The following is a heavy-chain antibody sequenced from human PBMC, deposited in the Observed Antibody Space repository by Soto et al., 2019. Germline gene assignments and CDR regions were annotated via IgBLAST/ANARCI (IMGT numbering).Heavy chain of an antibody. V-gene: IGHV3-7*03. D-gene: IGHD3-16*01. Sequence: GESLSLSCVGAAYGVSAYLMTWAGQATGKGLEWVANIKEDGSEKYYVESVKGRFTVSRDNARNSLYLLMNSLRDEDAAVYYCARLRFRGSEGWGQGTTVTVS. CDR2: IKEDGSEK. J-gene: IGHJ4*02. CDR1: AYGVSAYL. CDR3: ARLRFRGSEG.